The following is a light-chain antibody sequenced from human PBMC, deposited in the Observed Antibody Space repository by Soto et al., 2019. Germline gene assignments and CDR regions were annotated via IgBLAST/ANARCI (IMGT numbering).Light chain of an antibody. Sequence: EIVLTQSPATLSLSPGERATLSCRAGHKVSSYLAGYQQKPGQAPRLLIYGASNRAAGIPDRFSGSGSGTDFTLTISRLGPEDFAVYYCQQYGSSGTFGEGTKV. V-gene: IGKV3-20*01. J-gene: IGKJ4*02. CDR2: GAS. CDR3: QQYGSSGT. CDR1: HKVSSY.